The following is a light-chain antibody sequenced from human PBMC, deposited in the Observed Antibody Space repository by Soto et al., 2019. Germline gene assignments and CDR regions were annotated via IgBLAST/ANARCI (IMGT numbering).Light chain of an antibody. CDR3: QKYNSYPAT. V-gene: IGKV1-5*01. Sequence: DIQMTQSPSTLSASVGDRVTITCRASQSISSWLAWYQQKPGKAPKLLIYDASSLESGVPSRFSGSGSGTEFTLTISSLQPDDFATYYCQKYNSYPATFGQGTKVDIK. CDR2: DAS. J-gene: IGKJ1*01. CDR1: QSISSW.